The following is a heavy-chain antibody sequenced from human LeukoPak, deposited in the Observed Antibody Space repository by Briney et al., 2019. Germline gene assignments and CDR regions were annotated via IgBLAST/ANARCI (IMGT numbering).Heavy chain of an antibody. Sequence: PGGSLRLSCAASGFTFSSYWMSWVRQAPGKGLEWVANIKQDGSEKYYVDSVKGRFTISRDNAKNSLYLQMNSLRAEDTAVYYCARDAYDSSGYYHYWGQGTLVTVSS. J-gene: IGHJ4*02. CDR2: IKQDGSEK. V-gene: IGHV3-7*01. D-gene: IGHD3-22*01. CDR1: GFTFSSYW. CDR3: ARDAYDSSGYYHY.